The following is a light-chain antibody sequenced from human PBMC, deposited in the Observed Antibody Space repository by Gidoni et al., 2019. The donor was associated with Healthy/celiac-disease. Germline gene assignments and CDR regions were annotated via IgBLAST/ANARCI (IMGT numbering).Light chain of an antibody. CDR3: QQRSNWPPSIT. CDR1: QRVSSY. CDR2: DAS. J-gene: IGKJ5*01. V-gene: IGKV3-11*01. Sequence: EIVLTQSPATLSLSPGERATLSCRASQRVSSYLAWYQPKPGQAPMLLLYDASNRATCIPARFSGSGSGTEFTLTSSSLEPEDFAVYYCQQRSNWPPSITFGQGTRLEIK.